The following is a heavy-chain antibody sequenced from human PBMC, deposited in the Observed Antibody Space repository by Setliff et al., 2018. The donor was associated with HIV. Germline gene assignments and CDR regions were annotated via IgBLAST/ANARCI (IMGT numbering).Heavy chain of an antibody. V-gene: IGHV3-21*01. CDR3: AKAWGSGYPSFESALMFDV. J-gene: IGHJ4*02. CDR1: GFTFSTYS. CDR2: ISSSSNYI. Sequence: PGGSLRLSCAASGFTFSTYSMNWVRQAPGKGLEWVSSISSSSNYIYYADSLKGRFTISRDDAKNSLYLQMNSLRAEDTAVYYCAKAWGSGYPSFESALMFDVWGQGTLVTVSS. D-gene: IGHD3-3*01.